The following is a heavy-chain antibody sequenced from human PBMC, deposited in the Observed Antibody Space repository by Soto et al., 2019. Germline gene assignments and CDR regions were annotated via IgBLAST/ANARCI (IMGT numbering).Heavy chain of an antibody. D-gene: IGHD6-13*01. CDR3: ARACSRSWSKYNGNFDY. J-gene: IGHJ4*02. CDR1: GGSISSSNW. V-gene: IGHV4-4*02. CDR2: IYHSGST. Sequence: QVQLQESGPGLVKPSGTLSLTCAVSGGSISSSNWWSWVRQPPGKGLEWIGEIYHSGSTNYNPSLKSRVNISVDKSKNQFALKLSSVTAADTAVYYCARACSRSWSKYNGNFDYCGQGTLVTVSA.